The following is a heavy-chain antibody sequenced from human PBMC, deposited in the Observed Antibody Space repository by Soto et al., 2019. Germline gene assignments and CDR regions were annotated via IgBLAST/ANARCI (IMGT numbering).Heavy chain of an antibody. CDR2: IYYSGST. Sequence: SETLSLTCTVSGGSISSSSYYWGWIRQPPGKGLEWIGSIYYSGSTYYNPSLKSRVTISVDTSKNQFSLKLSSVTAADTAVYYCARRLQQLADGMDVWGQGTTVTVSS. D-gene: IGHD6-6*01. CDR3: ARRLQQLADGMDV. CDR1: GGSISSSSYY. V-gene: IGHV4-39*01. J-gene: IGHJ6*02.